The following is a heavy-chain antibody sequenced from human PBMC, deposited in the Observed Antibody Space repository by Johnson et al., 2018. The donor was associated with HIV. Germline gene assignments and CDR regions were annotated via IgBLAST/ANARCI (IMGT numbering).Heavy chain of an antibody. CDR3: ARERRANWDPNDAFDI. CDR1: RFTFDDYA. Sequence: VQLVESGGVVVQPGGSLRLSCETSRFTFDDYAMHWVRQAPGKGLEWVSVIYSGGSTYYADSVKGRFTISRDNAKNSLYLQMNSLRAEDTAVYYCARERRANWDPNDAFDIWGQGTMVTVSS. CDR2: IYSGGST. D-gene: IGHD7-27*01. V-gene: IGHV3-43D*04. J-gene: IGHJ3*02.